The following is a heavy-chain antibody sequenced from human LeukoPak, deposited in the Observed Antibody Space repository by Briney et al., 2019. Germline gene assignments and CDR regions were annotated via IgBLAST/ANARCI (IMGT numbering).Heavy chain of an antibody. CDR3: ARAGYTQDTAMTDFDY. J-gene: IGHJ4*02. CDR2: IIPIFGTA. Sequence: SVKVSCKASGGTFSSYAISWVRQAPGQGLEWMGRIIPIFGTANYAQKFQGRVTITTDESTSTAYMELSSLRSEDTAVYYCARAGYTQDTAMTDFDYWGQGTLVTVSS. CDR1: GGTFSSYA. D-gene: IGHD5-18*01. V-gene: IGHV1-69*05.